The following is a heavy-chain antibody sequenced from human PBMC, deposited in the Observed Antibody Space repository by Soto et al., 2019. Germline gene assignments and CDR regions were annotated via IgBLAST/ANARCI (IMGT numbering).Heavy chain of an antibody. D-gene: IGHD2-15*01. CDR3: ARNLTFCSGGSCYQGPYYYYGMDV. J-gene: IGHJ6*02. CDR1: GFTFTSSA. CDR2: IVVGSGNT. V-gene: IGHV1-58*01. Sequence: SVKVSCKASGFTFTSSAVQWVRQARGQRLEWIGWIVVGSGNTNYAQKFQERDNITRDKSTSTAYMELSSLRSEDTAVYYCARNLTFCSGGSCYQGPYYYYGMDVWGQGTTVTVS.